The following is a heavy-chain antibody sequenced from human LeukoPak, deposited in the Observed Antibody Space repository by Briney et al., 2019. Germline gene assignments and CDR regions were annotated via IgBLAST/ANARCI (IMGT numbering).Heavy chain of an antibody. D-gene: IGHD5-12*01. CDR1: GYTFSDYY. CDR3: AREIVATIGGAFDI. J-gene: IGHJ3*02. Sequence: ASVKVSCKASGYTFSDYYLHWVRQAPGHRLEWMGWINPHSGGTHYAQKFQGRVTMTRDTSISTAYMELSSLRSDDTAVYFFAREIVATIGGAFDIWGQGTMVTVSS. CDR2: INPHSGGT. V-gene: IGHV1-2*02.